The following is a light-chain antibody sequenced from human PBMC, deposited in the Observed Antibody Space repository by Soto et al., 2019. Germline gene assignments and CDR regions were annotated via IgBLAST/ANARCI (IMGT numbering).Light chain of an antibody. V-gene: IGLV2-14*01. CDR1: SSDVGGYNY. CDR3: SSYTTSNTRQVV. J-gene: IGLJ1*01. Sequence: QSALTQPASVSGSPRQSITISCTGTSSDVGGYNYVSWYQQHPGKAPRFVIYDVTNRPSGVSNRFSGSKSGNTASLTISGLQAEDEADYYCSSYTTSNTRQVVFGTGTKVTVL. CDR2: DVT.